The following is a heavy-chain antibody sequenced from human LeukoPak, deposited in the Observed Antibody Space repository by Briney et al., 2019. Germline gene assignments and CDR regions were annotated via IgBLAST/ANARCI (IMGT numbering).Heavy chain of an antibody. Sequence: ASVKVSCKASGYTFTSYGISWVRQAPGQGLEWMGWISAYNGNTNYAQKLQGRVTMTTDTSTSTAYMELRSLRSDDTAVYYCARDRYVQQWLIPIDYWGLGTLVTVSS. CDR3: ARDRYVQQWLIPIDY. CDR2: ISAYNGNT. D-gene: IGHD6-19*01. V-gene: IGHV1-18*01. CDR1: GYTFTSYG. J-gene: IGHJ4*02.